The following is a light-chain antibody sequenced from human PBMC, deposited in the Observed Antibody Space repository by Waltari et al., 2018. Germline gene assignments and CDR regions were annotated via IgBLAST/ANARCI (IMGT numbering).Light chain of an antibody. CDR2: KDP. J-gene: IGLJ2*01. CDR1: EVPKQY. V-gene: IGLV3-25*03. Sequence: SSELTQPPSVSVSPGQTARITCSGAEVPKQYAFWYRQKPGQAPQLLMYKDPERPSGIPERVSASSSGTTVTLTITGVQPEDEADYYCQSADSTNTYWVFGGGTKLTVL. CDR3: QSADSTNTYWV.